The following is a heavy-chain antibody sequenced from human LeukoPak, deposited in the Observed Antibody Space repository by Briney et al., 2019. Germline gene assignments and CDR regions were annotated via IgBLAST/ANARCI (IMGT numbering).Heavy chain of an antibody. J-gene: IGHJ3*02. CDR3: ARVWGSDAFDI. CDR2: INSDGSST. Sequence: PGGSLRLSCAASGFTFSSYWMHWVRQAPGKGLVWVSRINSDGSSTTYADSVKGRFTISRDSAKNTLYLQMNSLRAEDTAEYYCARVWGSDAFDIWGQGTMVTVSS. CDR1: GFTFSSYW. V-gene: IGHV3-74*01. D-gene: IGHD3-16*01.